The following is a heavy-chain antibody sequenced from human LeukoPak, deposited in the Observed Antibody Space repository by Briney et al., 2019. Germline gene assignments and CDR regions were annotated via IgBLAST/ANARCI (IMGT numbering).Heavy chain of an antibody. Sequence: GGSLRLSCVASGFTFNNYAMTWVRQAPGKGPEWVSAISGSGYSTYYADSVKGRFTISRDNSKNTLYLQMNSLRAEDTAVYYCARRAGAYSHPYDYWGQGTLVTVSS. V-gene: IGHV3-23*01. CDR2: ISGSGYST. D-gene: IGHD4/OR15-4a*01. CDR1: GFTFNNYA. CDR3: ARRAGAYSHPYDY. J-gene: IGHJ4*02.